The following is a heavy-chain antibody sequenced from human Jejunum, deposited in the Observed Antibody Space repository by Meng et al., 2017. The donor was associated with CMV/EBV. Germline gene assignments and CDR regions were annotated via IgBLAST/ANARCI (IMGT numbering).Heavy chain of an antibody. CDR3: ARLSAYYFDY. V-gene: IGHV1-46*01. J-gene: IGHJ4*02. CDR2: IYPSSGST. CDR1: GYTFTSHS. Sequence: QVGLVHSGGDVKKPGASVKGSCKASGYTFTSHSMHWVRKAPGQGLEWMGIIYPSSGSTTYAQKFQGRVTMTSDTSTGTVYMELSSLRSEDTAVYYCARLSAYYFDYWGQGTLVTVSS.